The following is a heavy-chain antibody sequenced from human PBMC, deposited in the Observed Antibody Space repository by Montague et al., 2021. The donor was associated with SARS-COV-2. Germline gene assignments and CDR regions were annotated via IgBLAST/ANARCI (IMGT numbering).Heavy chain of an antibody. V-gene: IGHV4-59*01. J-gene: IGHJ4*02. CDR1: GLTFSSYW. Sequence: LRLSCAASGLTFSSYWMSWIRQPPGKGLEWIGYIYYSGSTNYNPSLKSRVTISVDTSKNQFSLKLSSVTAADTAVYYCARGFDYWGQGTLVTVSS. CDR3: ARGFDY. CDR2: IYYSGST.